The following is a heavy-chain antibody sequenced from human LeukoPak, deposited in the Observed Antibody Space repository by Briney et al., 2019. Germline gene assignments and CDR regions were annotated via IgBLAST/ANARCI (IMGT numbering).Heavy chain of an antibody. J-gene: IGHJ5*02. D-gene: IGHD2-2*01. CDR2: ISYSGST. CDR1: GDSISSYY. CDR3: ARGAYCSSISCSAGNWFDP. V-gene: IGHV4-59*01. Sequence: PSETLSLTCTVSGDSISSYYWSWIRQPPGKGLEWIGYISYSGSTNYNPSLKSRVTISEATSKNQFSLKLSSVTAADTAVYYCARGAYCSSISCSAGNWFDPWGQGTLVTVSS.